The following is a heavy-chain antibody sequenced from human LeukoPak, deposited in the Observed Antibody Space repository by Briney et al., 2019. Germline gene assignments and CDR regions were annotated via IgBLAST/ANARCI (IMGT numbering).Heavy chain of an antibody. CDR1: GFTFSSYA. D-gene: IGHD1-26*01. V-gene: IGHV3-30*04. CDR3: AKDTRELLGGLDY. J-gene: IGHJ4*02. Sequence: PGGSLRLSCAASGFTFSSYAMHWVRQAPGKGLEWVAVISYDGSNKYYADSVKGRFTISRDNSKNTLYLQMNSLRAEDTAVYYCAKDTRELLGGLDYRGQGTLVTVSS. CDR2: ISYDGSNK.